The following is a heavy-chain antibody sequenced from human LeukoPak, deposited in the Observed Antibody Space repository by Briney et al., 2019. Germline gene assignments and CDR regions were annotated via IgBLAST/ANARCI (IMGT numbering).Heavy chain of an antibody. CDR1: GGSFSGYY. CDR2: IYYTGST. V-gene: IGHV4-59*08. Sequence: SETLSLTCAVYGGSFSGYYWSWIRQPPGKGLQWIGYIYYTGSTNYNPSLKSRVTISVDTSKNQFSLKLSSVTAADTAVYYCASNHYNGNYLYYFDYWGQGTLVTVSS. J-gene: IGHJ4*02. D-gene: IGHD1-26*01. CDR3: ASNHYNGNYLYYFDY.